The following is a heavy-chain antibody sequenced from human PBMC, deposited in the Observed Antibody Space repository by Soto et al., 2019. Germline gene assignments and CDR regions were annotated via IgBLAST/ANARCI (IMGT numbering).Heavy chain of an antibody. J-gene: IGHJ5*02. CDR3: ARDAGYSYGYVRVEGDWFDP. V-gene: IGHV4-4*07. CDR1: GCSISSYY. D-gene: IGHD5-18*01. Sequence: SETLSLTFPLSGCSISSYYLSLNRPPAGKGLEWIGRIYTSGSTNYNPSLKSRVTMSVDTSKNQFSLKLSSVTAADTAVYYCARDAGYSYGYVRVEGDWFDPWGQGTLVTVSS. CDR2: IYTSGST.